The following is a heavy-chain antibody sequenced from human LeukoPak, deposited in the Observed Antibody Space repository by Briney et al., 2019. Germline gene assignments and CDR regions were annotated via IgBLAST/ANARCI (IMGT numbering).Heavy chain of an antibody. CDR3: ARTYGGQFDY. CDR2: IYYSGST. Sequence: SEALSLTCTVSGGSISSYYWSWIRQPPGKGLEWIGYIYYSGSTNYNPSLKSRVTISVDTSKNQFSLKLSSVTAADTAVYYCARTYGGQFDYWGQGILVTVSS. CDR1: GGSISSYY. J-gene: IGHJ4*02. D-gene: IGHD4-23*01. V-gene: IGHV4-59*01.